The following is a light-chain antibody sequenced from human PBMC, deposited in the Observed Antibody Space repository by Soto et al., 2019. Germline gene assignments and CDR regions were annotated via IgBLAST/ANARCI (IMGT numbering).Light chain of an antibody. CDR2: DAS. CDR1: QGISSF. Sequence: LTQTPSSLSASLGDRVTITCRASQGISSFLAWYQQKPGQAPRLLIYDASNRATGIPARFSGSGSGTDFTLTISSLEPEDFAVYYCQQRSNWPPWTFGQGTKV. J-gene: IGKJ1*01. V-gene: IGKV3-11*01. CDR3: QQRSNWPPWT.